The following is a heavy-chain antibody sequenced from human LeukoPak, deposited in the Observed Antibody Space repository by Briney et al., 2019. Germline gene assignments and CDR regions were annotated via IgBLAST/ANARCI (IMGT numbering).Heavy chain of an antibody. D-gene: IGHD3-22*01. CDR1: GYTFTTYN. J-gene: IGHJ4*02. CDR3: ARRVDYYDTDDY. Sequence: ASVKVSCKASGYTFTTYNIYWVRQATGQGLEWMGWMNPNSGGTNYAQKFQGRVTMTRDTSISTAYMELSRLRSDDTAVYYCARRVDYYDTDDYWGQGTLVTVSS. V-gene: IGHV1-2*02. CDR2: MNPNSGGT.